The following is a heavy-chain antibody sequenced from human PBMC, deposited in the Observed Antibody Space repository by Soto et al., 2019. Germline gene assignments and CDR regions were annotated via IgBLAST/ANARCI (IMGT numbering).Heavy chain of an antibody. V-gene: IGHV3-48*04. D-gene: IGHD4-17*01. J-gene: IGHJ4*02. Sequence: PGGSLRLSCEASGFPFSFYSMNWVRQAPGKGLEWIAYITPTRRAINYADSGRGRFTISRDNAKNSLYLQMNSLRAEVTALYYGAKDISATVTTSFDYWGQGTLFTVPS. CDR3: AKDISATVTTSFDY. CDR2: ITPTRRAI. CDR1: GFPFSFYS.